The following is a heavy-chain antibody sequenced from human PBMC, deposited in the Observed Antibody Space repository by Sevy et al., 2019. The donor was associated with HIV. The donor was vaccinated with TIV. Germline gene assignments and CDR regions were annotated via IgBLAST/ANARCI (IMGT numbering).Heavy chain of an antibody. CDR3: ARSNWVTATNGFSKSYYFDY. Sequence: SETLSLTCTVSGDSFSSHFWAWIRQPAGKGLEWIGRINTSGSTNYNPSLKSRVTMSVDTSKSQFSLKVTSLTAADTAIYFCARSNWVTATNGFSKSYYFDYWGQGSLVTVSS. CDR1: GDSFSSHF. CDR2: INTSGST. V-gene: IGHV4-4*07. J-gene: IGHJ4*02. D-gene: IGHD7-27*01.